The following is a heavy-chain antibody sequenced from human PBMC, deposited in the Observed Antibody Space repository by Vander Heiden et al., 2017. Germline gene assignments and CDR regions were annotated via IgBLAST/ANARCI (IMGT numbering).Heavy chain of an antibody. CDR3: ARQLLANYFDY. CDR1: GGSISSSSYY. Sequence: KPSETLSLTCTVSGGSISSSSYYWGWIRQPPGKGLEWIGSIYYSGSTYYNPSLKSRVTISVDTSKNQFSMKLRSVTAADTAVYYGARQLLANYFDYWRQGTLVTVSS. D-gene: IGHD5-12*01. J-gene: IGHJ4*02. CDR2: IYYSGST. V-gene: IGHV4-39*01.